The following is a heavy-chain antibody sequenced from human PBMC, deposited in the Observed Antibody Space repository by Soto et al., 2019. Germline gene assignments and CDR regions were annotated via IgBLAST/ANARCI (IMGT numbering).Heavy chain of an antibody. CDR3: AADPSYTYYYYSSGYTYWFDH. V-gene: IGHV1-58*01. J-gene: IGHJ5*02. Sequence: SVKVSCKASGFTFTSSSVQWERQALGPRFDWIVWIVVGRGNTNYAQNVQERVTITRDVVTSTAYMELGSLRTEDTAVFYCAADPSYTYYYYSSGYTYWFDHWGQGTRVTVSS. CDR1: GFTFTSSS. D-gene: IGHD3-22*01. CDR2: IVVGRGNT.